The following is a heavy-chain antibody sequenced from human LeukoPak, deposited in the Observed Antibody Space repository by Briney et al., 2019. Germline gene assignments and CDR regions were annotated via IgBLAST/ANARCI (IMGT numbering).Heavy chain of an antibody. J-gene: IGHJ4*02. CDR3: AREEPYGFVDY. D-gene: IGHD3/OR15-3a*01. Sequence: SETLSLTCTVSGGSISSYYWSWIRQPPGKGLEWIGYIYYSGSTNYNPSLKSRVTISVDTSKNQFSLKLSSVTAADTAVYYCAREEPYGFVDYWGQGTLVTVSS. CDR1: GGSISSYY. CDR2: IYYSGST. V-gene: IGHV4-59*01.